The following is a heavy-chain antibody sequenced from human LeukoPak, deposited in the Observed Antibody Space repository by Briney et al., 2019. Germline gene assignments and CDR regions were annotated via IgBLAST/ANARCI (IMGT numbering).Heavy chain of an antibody. Sequence: GGSLRLSCAASGFTFSSYGMHWVRQAPGKGLEWVAFIRYDGSNKYYADSVKGRFTISRDNAKNSLYLQMNSLRAEDTAVYYCARDLKQLGSGYYYYYMDVWGKGTTVTVSS. V-gene: IGHV3-30*02. CDR2: IRYDGSNK. CDR3: ARDLKQLGSGYYYYYMDV. D-gene: IGHD6-6*01. J-gene: IGHJ6*03. CDR1: GFTFSSYG.